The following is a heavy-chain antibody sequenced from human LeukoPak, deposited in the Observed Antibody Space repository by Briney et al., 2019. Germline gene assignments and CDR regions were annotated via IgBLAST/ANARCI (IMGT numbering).Heavy chain of an antibody. CDR2: IKQDGSQK. D-gene: IGHD6-19*01. CDR3: GRWGYSSGYYYYDY. CDR1: GFTFSSNW. Sequence: PGGSLRLSCAASGFTFSSNWMSWVRQAPGKGLEWVANIKQDGSQKDYVDSVKGRFTISRDNAKNSLYLQMNSPRAEDTAVYYCGRWGYSSGYYYYDYWGQGTLVTGSS. J-gene: IGHJ4*02. V-gene: IGHV3-7*02.